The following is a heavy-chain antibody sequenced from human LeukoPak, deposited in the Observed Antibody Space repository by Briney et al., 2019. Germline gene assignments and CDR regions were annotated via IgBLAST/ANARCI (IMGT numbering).Heavy chain of an antibody. CDR3: ARDFGYCSSTSCPYYYYYGMDV. CDR1: GGTFSSYA. Sequence: EASVKASCKASGGTFSSYAISWVRQAPGRGLEWMGRIIPILGIANYAQKFQGRVTIAADKSTSTAYMELSSLRSEDTAVYYCARDFGYCSSTSCPYYYYYGMDVWGQGTTVTVSS. CDR2: IIPILGIA. J-gene: IGHJ6*02. D-gene: IGHD2-2*03. V-gene: IGHV1-69*04.